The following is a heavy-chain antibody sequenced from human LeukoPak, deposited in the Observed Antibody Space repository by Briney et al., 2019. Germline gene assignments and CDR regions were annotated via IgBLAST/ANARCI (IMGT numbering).Heavy chain of an antibody. CDR3: VKGGNAFDI. Sequence: PSETLSLTCTVSGGSISSSSYYWGWIRQPPGKGLEWIGSIYYSGSTYYNPSLKSRVTISVDTSKNQFSLKLSSVTAADTAVYXXVKGGNAFDIWGQGTMVTVSS. J-gene: IGHJ3*02. CDR2: IYYSGST. D-gene: IGHD1-14*01. V-gene: IGHV4-39*07. CDR1: GGSISSSSYY.